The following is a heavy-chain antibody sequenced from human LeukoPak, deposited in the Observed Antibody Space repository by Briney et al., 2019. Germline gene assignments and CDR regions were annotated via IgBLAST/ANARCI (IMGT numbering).Heavy chain of an antibody. CDR1: GYTFTSYD. V-gene: IGHV1-8*03. CDR2: MNPNSGNT. J-gene: IGHJ4*02. Sequence: GASVKVSCKASGYTFTSYDINWVRQATGQGLEWMGWMNPNSGNTGYAQKFQGSVTITRNTSISTAYMELSSLRSEDTAVYYCAVNYYGSGSYYRDDYWGQGTLVTVSS. CDR3: AVNYYGSGSYYRDDY. D-gene: IGHD3-10*01.